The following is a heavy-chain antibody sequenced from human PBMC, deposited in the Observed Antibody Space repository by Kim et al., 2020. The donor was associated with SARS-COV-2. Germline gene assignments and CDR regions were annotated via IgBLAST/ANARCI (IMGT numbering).Heavy chain of an antibody. D-gene: IGHD2-21*02. J-gene: IGHJ3*01. V-gene: IGHV1-3*01. Sequence: YSQMLQGRLTITRDTSANTVYMELNSLRSEDTAVYFCARRLAGTAGAFDFWGQGTMITVSS. CDR3: ARRLAGTAGAFDF.